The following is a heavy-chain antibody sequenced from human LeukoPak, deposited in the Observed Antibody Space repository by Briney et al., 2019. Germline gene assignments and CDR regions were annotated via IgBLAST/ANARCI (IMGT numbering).Heavy chain of an antibody. V-gene: IGHV3-33*01. CDR3: ARPFIAVAGCGAY. D-gene: IGHD6-19*01. CDR2: IWYDGSNK. J-gene: IGHJ4*02. Sequence: GGSLRLSCAASGFTFSSYGMHWVRQAPGKGLEWVAVIWYDGSNKYYADSVKGRFTISRDNSKNTLYLQMNSLRAEDTAVYYCARPFIAVAGCGAYGGKGTLVTVPS. CDR1: GFTFSSYG.